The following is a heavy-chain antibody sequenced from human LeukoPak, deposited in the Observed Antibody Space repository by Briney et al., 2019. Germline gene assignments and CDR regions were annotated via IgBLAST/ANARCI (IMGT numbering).Heavy chain of an antibody. CDR3: ARFYCSGGSCYSRVNWFDP. Sequence: SETLSLTCAVYGGSFSGYYWSWIRQPPGKGLEWIGEINHSGSTNYNPSLKSRVTISVDTSKNQFSLKLSSVTAADTAVYYCARFYCSGGSCYSRVNWFDPWGQGTLVTVSS. CDR2: INHSGST. CDR1: GGSFSGYY. D-gene: IGHD2-15*01. V-gene: IGHV4-34*01. J-gene: IGHJ5*02.